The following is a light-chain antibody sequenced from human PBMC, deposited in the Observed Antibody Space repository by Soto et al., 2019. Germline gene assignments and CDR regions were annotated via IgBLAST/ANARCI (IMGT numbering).Light chain of an antibody. CDR1: SSDVGGYNY. J-gene: IGLJ1*01. CDR3: NSYGSTSTRYV. Sequence: QSALTQPASVSGSPGQSITISCTGTSSDVGGYNYVSWYQQHPGKAPKLMIYEVSNRPSGVSNRFSGSKSGKTASLTISGLQAEDEADYFCNSYGSTSTRYVFGTGTKLTVL. CDR2: EVS. V-gene: IGLV2-14*01.